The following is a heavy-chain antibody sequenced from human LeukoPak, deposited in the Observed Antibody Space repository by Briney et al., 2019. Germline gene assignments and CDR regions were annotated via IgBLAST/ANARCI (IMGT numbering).Heavy chain of an antibody. CDR2: ISSSSSYI. D-gene: IGHD1-7*01. Sequence: GGSLRLSCAASGFTFSSYSMNWVRQAPGKGLEWVSSISSSSSYIYYADSVKGRFTISRDNSKNTLYLQMNSLRAEDTAVYYCARESVSEYNWNYEHYYMDVWGKGTTVTVSS. CDR1: GFTFSSYS. V-gene: IGHV3-21*01. CDR3: ARESVSEYNWNYEHYYMDV. J-gene: IGHJ6*03.